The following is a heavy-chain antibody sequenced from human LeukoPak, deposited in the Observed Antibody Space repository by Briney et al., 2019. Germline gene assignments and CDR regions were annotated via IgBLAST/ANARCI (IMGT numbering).Heavy chain of an antibody. CDR3: ASCGHVGATNTPNDY. CDR2: ISSSGSTI. Sequence: GGSLRLSCAASGFTFSDYYMSWIRQAPGKGLEWVSYISSSGSTIYYADSVKGRFTISRDNAKNSLYLQMNSLRAEDTAVYYCASCGHVGATNTPNDYWGQGTLVIVSS. V-gene: IGHV3-11*01. D-gene: IGHD1-26*01. J-gene: IGHJ4*02. CDR1: GFTFSDYY.